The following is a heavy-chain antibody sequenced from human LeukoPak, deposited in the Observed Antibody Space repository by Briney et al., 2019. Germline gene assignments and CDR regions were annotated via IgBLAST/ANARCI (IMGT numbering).Heavy chain of an antibody. CDR2: INPNSGGT. V-gene: IGHV1-2*04. D-gene: IGHD5-12*01. CDR3: ARFASVAHFDN. J-gene: IGHJ4*02. CDR1: GYTFSAYY. Sequence: ASVKVSCKASGYTFSAYYIQWVRQAPGQGLEWMGWINPNSGGTNYAQKFQAWVTMTTDTSTSTAYMELRRLRSDDTAVYYCARFASVAHFDNWGQGTLVTVSS.